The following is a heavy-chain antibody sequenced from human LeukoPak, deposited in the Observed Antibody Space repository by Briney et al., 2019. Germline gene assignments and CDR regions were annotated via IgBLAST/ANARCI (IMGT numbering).Heavy chain of an antibody. Sequence: GGSLRLSCAASGFTFSSYAMSRVRQAPGKGLEWVSAISGSGGSTYYADSVKGRFTISRDNSKNTLYLQMNSLRAEDTAVYYCAKVPIITMVRGVIRDYWGQGTLVTVSS. CDR2: ISGSGGST. V-gene: IGHV3-23*01. CDR3: AKVPIITMVRGVIRDY. CDR1: GFTFSSYA. J-gene: IGHJ4*02. D-gene: IGHD3-10*01.